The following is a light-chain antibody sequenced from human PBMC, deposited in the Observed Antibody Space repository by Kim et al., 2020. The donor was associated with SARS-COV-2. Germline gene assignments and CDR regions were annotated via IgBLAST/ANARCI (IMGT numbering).Light chain of an antibody. Sequence: YELTQPPSVSVSPGQTASITCTGDKLGDKYACWYQQKPGQSPVLVIYQDSKRPSGIPERFSGSNSGNTATLTISGTQAMDEADYYCQAWDSSTGVFGGGTQLTVL. J-gene: IGLJ2*01. CDR3: QAWDSSTGV. CDR2: QDS. V-gene: IGLV3-1*01. CDR1: KLGDKY.